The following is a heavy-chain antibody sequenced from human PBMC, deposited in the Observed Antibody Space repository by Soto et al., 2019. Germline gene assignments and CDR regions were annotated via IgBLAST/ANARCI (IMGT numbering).Heavy chain of an antibody. V-gene: IGHV3-33*01. CDR3: ARDGGTTVFAYYYYYGMDV. CDR1: GFTFSSYG. D-gene: IGHD3-3*01. Sequence: GGSLRLSCAASGFTFSSYGMHWVRQAPGKGLEWVAVIWYDGSNKYYADSVKGRFTISRDNSKNTLYLQMNSLRAEDTAVYYCARDGGTTVFAYYYYYGMDVWGQGTTVTVSS. J-gene: IGHJ6*02. CDR2: IWYDGSNK.